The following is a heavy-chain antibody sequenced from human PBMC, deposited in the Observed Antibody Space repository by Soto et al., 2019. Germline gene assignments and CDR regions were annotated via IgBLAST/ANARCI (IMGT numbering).Heavy chain of an antibody. D-gene: IGHD2-2*01. CDR1: GGSFSGYY. Sequence: PSETLSLTCAVYGGSFSGYYWSWIRQPPGKGLEWIGEINHSGSTNYNPSLKSRVTISVDTSKNQFSLKLSSVTAADTAVYYCARGGRCCSSTSCYRFGYYYYGMDVWGQGTTVTVSS. CDR3: ARGGRCCSSTSCYRFGYYYYGMDV. CDR2: INHSGST. J-gene: IGHJ6*02. V-gene: IGHV4-34*01.